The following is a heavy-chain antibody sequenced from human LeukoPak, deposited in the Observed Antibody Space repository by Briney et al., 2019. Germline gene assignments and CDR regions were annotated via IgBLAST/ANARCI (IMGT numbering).Heavy chain of an antibody. CDR2: INPDGSGK. D-gene: IGHD2-8*01. CDR3: AKEAVYVSTLTTTRGPPYEY. Sequence: PGGSLRLSCAASGFTFSNYWMSWVRQAPGKGLEWVANINPDGSGKYYVDSVKGRFTISRDNAKNTLYLQMNSLRAEDTAMYYCAKEAVYVSTLTTTRGPPYEYWGQGTLVTVSS. V-gene: IGHV3-7*03. CDR1: GFTFSNYW. J-gene: IGHJ4*02.